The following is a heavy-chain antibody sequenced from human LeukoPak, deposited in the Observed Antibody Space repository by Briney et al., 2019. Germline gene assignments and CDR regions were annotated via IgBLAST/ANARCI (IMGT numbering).Heavy chain of an antibody. D-gene: IGHD2-15*01. J-gene: IGHJ4*02. CDR3: ARAGGGCSGGSCSYYSDY. V-gene: IGHV1-69*04. CDR1: GGTFSSYA. CDR2: IIPILGIA. Sequence: ASVKVSCKASGGTFSSYAISWVRQAPGQGLEWMGRIIPILGIANYAQKFQGRVTITADKSTSTAYMELSSLRSEDTAVYYCARAGGGCSGGSCSYYSDYWGQGTLVTVSS.